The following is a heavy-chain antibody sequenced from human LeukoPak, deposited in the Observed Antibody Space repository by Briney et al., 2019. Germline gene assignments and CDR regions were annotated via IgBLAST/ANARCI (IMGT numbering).Heavy chain of an antibody. Sequence: GASVKVSCKASGYTFTGYYMHWVRQAPGQGLEWMGWISAYNGNTNYAQKLQGRVTMTTDTSTSTAYMELRSLRSDDTAVYYCAREASRMRWEMAHYYFDYWGQGTLVTVSS. CDR1: GYTFTGYY. D-gene: IGHD5-24*01. CDR3: AREASRMRWEMAHYYFDY. J-gene: IGHJ4*02. CDR2: ISAYNGNT. V-gene: IGHV1-18*04.